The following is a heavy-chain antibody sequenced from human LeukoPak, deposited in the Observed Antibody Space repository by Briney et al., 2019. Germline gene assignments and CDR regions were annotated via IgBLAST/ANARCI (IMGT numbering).Heavy chain of an antibody. CDR3: AREASLGDYISAHDY. V-gene: IGHV1-2*02. Sequence: ASVKVSCKASGYTFTDYYMHWVRQAPGQGLEWMAWINPNSGGTNYAQRFQGRVTVTRDTSISTAYMELSRLRSDDTAVYYCAREASLGDYISAHDYWGQGTLVTVSS. CDR1: GYTFTDYY. CDR2: INPNSGGT. D-gene: IGHD4-17*01. J-gene: IGHJ4*02.